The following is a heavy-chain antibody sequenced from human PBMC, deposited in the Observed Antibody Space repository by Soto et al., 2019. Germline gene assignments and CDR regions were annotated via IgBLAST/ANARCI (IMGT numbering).Heavy chain of an antibody. J-gene: IGHJ4*02. CDR2: ISYDGSEK. Sequence: AGGSLRLSCAASGFTFNTYGMHWVRQAPGKGLEWVAVISYDGSEKYYVDSVKGRFTISKDNSKNTLYLQMNSLRPEDTAVYYCAKSPNFYCSSPNCYKYYFDHWGRGTRFTVSS. D-gene: IGHD2-2*02. CDR1: GFTFNTYG. CDR3: AKSPNFYCSSPNCYKYYFDH. V-gene: IGHV3-30*18.